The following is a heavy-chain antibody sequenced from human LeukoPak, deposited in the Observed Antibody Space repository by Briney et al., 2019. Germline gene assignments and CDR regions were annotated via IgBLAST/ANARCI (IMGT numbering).Heavy chain of an antibody. D-gene: IGHD4-17*01. Sequence: ASVKVSCKASGYTFTSYGISWVRQAPGRGLEWMGWISAYNGNTNFAQKLQGRVTMTTDTSTSTAYMELRSLRSDDTAVYYCARDRRASGDRTFDYWGQGTLVTVSS. CDR1: GYTFTSYG. CDR3: ARDRRASGDRTFDY. V-gene: IGHV1-18*01. J-gene: IGHJ4*02. CDR2: ISAYNGNT.